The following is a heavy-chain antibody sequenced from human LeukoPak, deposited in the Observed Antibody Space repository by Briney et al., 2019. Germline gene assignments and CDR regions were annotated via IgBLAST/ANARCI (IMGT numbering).Heavy chain of an antibody. CDR2: IDARSGIT. V-gene: IGHV3-48*01. D-gene: IGHD3-3*01. CDR1: GLTFSSYW. Sequence: GGSLRLSCEASGLTFSSYWMSWVRQAPGKVPEWVSYIDARSGITYYADSVQGRFTISRDNAQESVFLQMNSLRADDTAVYYCARTYDFGRGPPGDAFDNWGPGTLVTVSS. CDR3: ARTYDFGRGPPGDAFDN. J-gene: IGHJ3*02.